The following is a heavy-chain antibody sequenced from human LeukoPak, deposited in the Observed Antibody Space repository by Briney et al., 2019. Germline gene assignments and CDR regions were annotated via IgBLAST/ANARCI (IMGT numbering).Heavy chain of an antibody. D-gene: IGHD6-13*01. CDR2: ISYDGSNK. V-gene: IGHV3-30*03. Sequence: RAGGSLRLSCAASGFTFSSYSMNWVRQAPGKGLEWVAVISYDGSNKYYADSVKGRFTISRDNSKNTLYLQMNSLRAEDTAVYYCARDREKQLAIYYYYGMDVWGQGTTVTVSS. CDR1: GFTFSSYS. CDR3: ARDREKQLAIYYYYGMDV. J-gene: IGHJ6*02.